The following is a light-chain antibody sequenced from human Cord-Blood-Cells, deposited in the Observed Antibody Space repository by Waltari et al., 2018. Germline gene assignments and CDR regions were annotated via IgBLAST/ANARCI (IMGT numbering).Light chain of an antibody. CDR3: SSYTSSSTWV. J-gene: IGLJ3*02. CDR1: ISDVGGYNY. Sequence: QSALTQPASVSGSPGQSITISCTGPISDVGGYNYVSWYQQHPGQAPKLMIYDVSNRPSGVSKRSSGSKSGNTASRTISGLQAEDEADYYGSSYTSSSTWVFGGGTKLTVL. CDR2: DVS. V-gene: IGLV2-14*03.